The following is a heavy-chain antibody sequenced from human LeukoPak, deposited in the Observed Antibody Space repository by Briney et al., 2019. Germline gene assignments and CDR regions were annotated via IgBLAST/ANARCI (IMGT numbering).Heavy chain of an antibody. Sequence: PGRSLRLSCAASGFTFSSYAMHWVRRAPGKGLEWVAVISYDGSNKYYADSVKGRFTISRDNSKNTLYLQMNSLRAEDTAVYYCARDHPKDSSSPDYWGQGTLVTVSS. CDR2: ISYDGSNK. D-gene: IGHD6-13*01. V-gene: IGHV3-30*01. J-gene: IGHJ4*02. CDR1: GFTFSSYA. CDR3: ARDHPKDSSSPDY.